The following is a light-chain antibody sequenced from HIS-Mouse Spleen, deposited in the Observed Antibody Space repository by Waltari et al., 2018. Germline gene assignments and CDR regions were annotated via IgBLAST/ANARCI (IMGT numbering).Light chain of an antibody. V-gene: IGLV2-11*01. J-gene: IGLJ1*01. CDR3: CSYAGSSYV. Sequence: QSALTQPRSVSGSPGQSVTISCTGTRSDVGGYKYVAWYQQHPGKAPKLMIYDVSKRPSGVPDRFSGSKSGNTASLTISGLQAEDEADYYCCSYAGSSYVFGTGTKVTVL. CDR2: DVS. CDR1: RSDVGGYKY.